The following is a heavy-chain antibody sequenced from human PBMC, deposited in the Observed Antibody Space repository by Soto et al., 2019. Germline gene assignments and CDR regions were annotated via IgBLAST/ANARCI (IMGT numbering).Heavy chain of an antibody. CDR1: GDTFSFYT. D-gene: IGHD3-10*01. V-gene: IGHV1-69*02. CDR3: AASYGSGCRAFDY. Sequence: QVQLVQSGTEVKKPGSSVKVSCEASGDTFSFYTINWVRQAPGLGLEWVGRINPIVSMSNYAQKFQGRVSMTADNSTSTAYMELRSLRSDDTAMYVCAASYGSGCRAFDYWGQGALVIVSS. J-gene: IGHJ4*02. CDR2: INPIVSMS.